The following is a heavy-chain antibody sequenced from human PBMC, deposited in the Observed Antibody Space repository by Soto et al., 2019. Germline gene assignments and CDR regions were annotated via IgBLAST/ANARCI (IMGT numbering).Heavy chain of an antibody. CDR3: KSQFSLNVRSVTAADTAVYYCAKMERTQLWLLVQN. CDR1: GFTFSSYA. Sequence: PEGSLRLSCAASGFTFSSYAMSWVRQAPGKGLEWVSAISGSGCSTYYADSEKGLEWLAYITYGGSISYDPSFRSRLTVSIDKSKSQFSLNVRSVTAADTAVYYCAKMERTQLWLLVQNWGQGLLVTVS. CDR2: ISGSGCST. J-gene: IGHJ4*02. V-gene: IGHV3-23*01. D-gene: IGHD1-26*01.